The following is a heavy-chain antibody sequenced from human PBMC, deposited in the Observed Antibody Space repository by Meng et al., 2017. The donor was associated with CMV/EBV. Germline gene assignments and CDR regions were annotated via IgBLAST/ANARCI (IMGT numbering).Heavy chain of an antibody. V-gene: IGHV1-2*02. CDR2: INPNSGGT. Sequence: ASVKVSCKASGYTFTGYYMHWVRQAPGQGLEWVGWINPNSGGTNYAQKFQGRVTMTRDTSISTAYMELSRLRSDDTAVYYCARDRVGHQLPTDYWGQGTLVTVSS. D-gene: IGHD2-2*01. J-gene: IGHJ4*02. CDR3: ARDRVGHQLPTDY. CDR1: GYTFTGYY.